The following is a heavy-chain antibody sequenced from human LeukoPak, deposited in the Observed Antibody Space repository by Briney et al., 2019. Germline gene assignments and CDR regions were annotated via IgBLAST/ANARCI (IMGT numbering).Heavy chain of an antibody. CDR3: ASSLFYNAGTDDDDFDI. CDR2: ISSSSSYI. V-gene: IGHV3-21*01. D-gene: IGHD1-7*01. CDR1: GFTFSSYA. Sequence: GGSLRLSRAASGFTFSSYAMSWVRQAPGKGLEWVSSISSSSSYIYYPDSVKGRFTISRDNAKNSLYLQMNSLRAEDTAVYYCASSLFYNAGTDDDDFDIWGQGTMVTVSS. J-gene: IGHJ3*02.